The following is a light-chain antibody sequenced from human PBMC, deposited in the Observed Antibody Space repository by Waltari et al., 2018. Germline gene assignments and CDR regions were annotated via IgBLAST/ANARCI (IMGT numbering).Light chain of an antibody. V-gene: IGLV1-40*01. CDR1: SSNIGAGYD. CDR2: GDT. J-gene: IGLJ2*01. CDR3: QSYDSSLSGVV. Sequence: VSGAPGQRVTISCAGSSSNIGAGYDVHWYKQLPGTAPKLLIAGDTNRPSGVPDRFSGSKSGTSASLAITGLQAEDEADYYCQSYDSSLSGVVLGGGTKLTVL.